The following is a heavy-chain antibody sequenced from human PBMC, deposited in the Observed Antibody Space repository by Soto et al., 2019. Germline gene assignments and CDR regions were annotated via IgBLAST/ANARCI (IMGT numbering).Heavy chain of an antibody. CDR3: ARGVGSSPPRY. D-gene: IGHD1-26*01. Sequence: QVQLQESGPGQVKPSETLSLKCTISGGSISVYNWSWIRQPPGQALEWIGYIYDSGSPYYNPSLRSRVIISADTSKNQISLELTSATAADTAVYYCARGVGSSPPRYWGRGTLVTVSS. CDR1: GGSISVYN. V-gene: IGHV4-59*01. J-gene: IGHJ4*02. CDR2: IYDSGSP.